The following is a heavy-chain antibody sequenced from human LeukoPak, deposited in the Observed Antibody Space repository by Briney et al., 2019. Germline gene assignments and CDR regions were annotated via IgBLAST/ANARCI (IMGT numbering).Heavy chain of an antibody. CDR3: ARDPEYPGWFDP. V-gene: IGHV3-21*01. D-gene: IGHD2-2*02. CDR1: GFTFSGYS. CDR2: ISSSSSYI. Sequence: GGSLRLSCAASGFTFSGYSMNWVRQAPGKGLEWVSSISSSSSYICYADSVKGRFTISRDNAKNSLYLQMNSLRAEDTAVYYCARDPEYPGWFDPWGQGTLVTVSS. J-gene: IGHJ5*02.